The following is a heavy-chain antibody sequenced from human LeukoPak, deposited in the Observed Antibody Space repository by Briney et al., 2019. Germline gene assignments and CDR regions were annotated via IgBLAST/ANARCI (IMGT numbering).Heavy chain of an antibody. CDR1: GFTFSSYA. CDR3: ARVIYSGWQGELSD. Sequence: PGGSLRLSCAASGFTFSSYAMSWVRQAPGKGLEWVSAISGSGGSTCYADSVKGRFTISRDNSKNSLYLQMNSLRAEDTAVYYCARVIYSGWQGELSDWGQGTLVTVSS. D-gene: IGHD6-19*01. V-gene: IGHV3-23*01. CDR2: ISGSGGST. J-gene: IGHJ4*02.